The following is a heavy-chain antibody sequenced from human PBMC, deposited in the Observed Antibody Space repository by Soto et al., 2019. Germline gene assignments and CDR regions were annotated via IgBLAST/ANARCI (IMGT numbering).Heavy chain of an antibody. Sequence: EVQLVESGGGLVQPGGSLRLSCAASGFTFSSCAMHWVRQAPGKGLEYVSDISSNGGSTYYANSVKGKFTIYRDNSKNKLYLEMGSLRAEDMAVYYGTRRGYSGYEIDYWGQGTILTVSS. CDR3: TRRGYSGYEIDY. CDR2: ISSNGGST. D-gene: IGHD5-12*01. V-gene: IGHV3-64*01. CDR1: GFTFSSCA. J-gene: IGHJ4*02.